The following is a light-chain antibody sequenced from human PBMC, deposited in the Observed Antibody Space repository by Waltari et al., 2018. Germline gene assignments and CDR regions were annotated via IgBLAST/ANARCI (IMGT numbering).Light chain of an antibody. CDR1: SSNIGAGCD. J-gene: IGLJ1*01. CDR3: QSYDSSLSVYV. CDR2: VNS. V-gene: IGLV1-40*01. Sequence: QSVLTQPPSVSGAPGQRVTISCTGSSSNIGAGCDVHWYQQLPGTAPKLLIYVNSNRPSGVPDRFSGSKSGTSASLAITGLQAEDEADYYCQSYDSSLSVYVFGTGTKVTVL.